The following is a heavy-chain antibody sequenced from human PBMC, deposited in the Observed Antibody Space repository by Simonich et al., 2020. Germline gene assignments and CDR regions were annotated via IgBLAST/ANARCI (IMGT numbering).Heavy chain of an antibody. CDR3: ARQLNDFDI. CDR1: GYSFTSDW. J-gene: IGHJ3*02. CDR2: SNPGDYDN. D-gene: IGHD1-1*01. V-gene: IGHV5-51*01. Sequence: EVQLVQSGAEVKKPGEALKISCKGSGYSFTSDWIGWVRQMPGKGLEWMGISNPGDYDNRYNPSFQGQVTISADKSISTAYLKWSSLKASDTAMYYCARQLNDFDIWGQGTMVTVSS.